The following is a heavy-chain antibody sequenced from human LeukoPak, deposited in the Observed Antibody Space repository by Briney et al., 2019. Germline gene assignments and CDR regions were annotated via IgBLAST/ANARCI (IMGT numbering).Heavy chain of an antibody. CDR1: EYTFTSYD. D-gene: IGHD3-3*01. CDR3: ARVKGLWSGYYQDAFDI. Sequence: ASVKDSCKASEYTFTSYDINWVRQATGQGLEWMGWMNPNSGNTGYAQKFQGRVTMTRNTSISTAYMELSSLRSEDTAVYYCARVKGLWSGYYQDAFDIWGQGTMVTVSS. V-gene: IGHV1-8*01. J-gene: IGHJ3*02. CDR2: MNPNSGNT.